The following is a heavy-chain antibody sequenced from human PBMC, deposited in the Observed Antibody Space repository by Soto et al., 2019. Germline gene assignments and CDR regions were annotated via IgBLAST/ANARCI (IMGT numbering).Heavy chain of an antibody. CDR3: ARDRIQMWYCVGAFDV. J-gene: IGHJ3*01. V-gene: IGHV3-30-3*01. CDR2: ISYDGSNK. D-gene: IGHD5-18*01. CDR1: GFSFGSYI. Sequence: GGSLRLSCAASGFSFGSYIMHWLRQAPGKGLEWVAAISYDGSNKDSADSVRGRFSISRDNSDNTLYLQMTSLSPEDSAVYFCARDRIQMWYCVGAFDVWGQGTMVTVSS.